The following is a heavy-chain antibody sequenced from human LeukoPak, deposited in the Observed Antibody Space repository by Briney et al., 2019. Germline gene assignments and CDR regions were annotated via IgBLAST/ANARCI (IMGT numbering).Heavy chain of an antibody. D-gene: IGHD1-26*01. J-gene: IGHJ4*02. CDR1: GYTFTYYY. V-gene: IGHV1-69-2*01. CDR2: VDPEDGET. Sequence: ASVKVSCKVSGYTFTYYYMHWVPQAPGKGLEWMGLVDPEDGETIYAEKFQGRVTITADTSTDTAYMELSSLRSEDTAVYYCATVPDSGSYSEGAYWGQGTLVTVSS. CDR3: ATVPDSGSYSEGAY.